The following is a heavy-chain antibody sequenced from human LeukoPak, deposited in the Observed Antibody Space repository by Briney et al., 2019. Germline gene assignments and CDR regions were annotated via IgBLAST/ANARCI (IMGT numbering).Heavy chain of an antibody. Sequence: GGSLRLSCAASGFTVSSNYMSWVRQAPGKGLEWVSLIYSSGRTYYADSVKGRFTISRDNSKNTLYLQMSSLRADVTAVYYCARNPSSIWSAPVDYRGQGTLVTVSS. J-gene: IGHJ4*02. CDR3: ARNPSSIWSAPVDY. CDR1: GFTVSSNY. V-gene: IGHV3-53*01. CDR2: IYSSGRT. D-gene: IGHD6-13*01.